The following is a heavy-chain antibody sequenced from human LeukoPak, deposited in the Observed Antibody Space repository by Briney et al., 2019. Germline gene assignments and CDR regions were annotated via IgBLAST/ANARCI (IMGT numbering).Heavy chain of an antibody. CDR2: TNPNSGGT. D-gene: IGHD3-22*01. CDR3: ATITYYYDGSGYYYLNYFDY. Sequence: ASVKVSCKASGYTFTGYYMHWVRQAPGRGLEWMGWTNPNSGGTNYAQKFQGRVTMTRDTSISTAYMELSRLRSDDTAVYYCATITYYYDGSGYYYLNYFDYWGQGTLVTVSS. CDR1: GYTFTGYY. V-gene: IGHV1-2*02. J-gene: IGHJ4*01.